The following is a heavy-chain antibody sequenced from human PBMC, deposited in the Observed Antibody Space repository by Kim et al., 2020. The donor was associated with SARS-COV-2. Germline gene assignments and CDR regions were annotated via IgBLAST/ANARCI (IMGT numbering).Heavy chain of an antibody. CDR3: ARDRSLQSGWFSDYYFDH. D-gene: IGHD6-19*01. CDR1: GFTFSSYA. CDR2: ISYDGSNK. V-gene: IGHV3-30*04. Sequence: GGSLRLSCAASGFTFSSYAMHWVRQAPGKGLEWVAVISYDGSNKYYADSVKGRFTISRDNSKNTLYLQMNSLRAEDTAVYYCARDRSLQSGWFSDYYFDHWGQGTQLTVS. J-gene: IGHJ4*02.